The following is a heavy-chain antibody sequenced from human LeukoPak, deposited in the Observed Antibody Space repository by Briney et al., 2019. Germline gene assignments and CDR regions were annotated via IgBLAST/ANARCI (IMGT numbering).Heavy chain of an antibody. V-gene: IGHV3-7*01. CDR3: ARDSARYDSSGYYVY. CDR2: IKQDGSEK. J-gene: IGHJ4*02. CDR1: GFTFSSYW. Sequence: PGGSLRLXCAASGFTFSSYWMSWVRQAPGKGLEWVANIKQDGSEKYYVDSVKGRFTISRDNAKNSLYLQMNSLRAEDTAVYYCARDSARYDSSGYYVYWGQGTLVTVSS. D-gene: IGHD3-22*01.